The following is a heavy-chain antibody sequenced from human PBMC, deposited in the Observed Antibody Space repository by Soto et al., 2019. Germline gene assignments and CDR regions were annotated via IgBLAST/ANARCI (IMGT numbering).Heavy chain of an antibody. V-gene: IGHV3-23*01. CDR2: ISGSGGST. D-gene: IGHD6-13*01. Sequence: GGSLRLSCAASGFTFSSYAMSWVRQAPGKGLEWVSGISGSGGSTYYADSVKGRFTISRDNSKNTVYLQMNSLRAEDTAVYYCVTLVVAAGTKYFDYWGQGTLVTVSS. J-gene: IGHJ4*02. CDR1: GFTFSSYA. CDR3: VTLVVAAGTKYFDY.